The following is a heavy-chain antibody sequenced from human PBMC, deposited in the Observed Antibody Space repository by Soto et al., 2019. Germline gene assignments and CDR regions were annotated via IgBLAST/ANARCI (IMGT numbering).Heavy chain of an antibody. V-gene: IGHV3-23*01. J-gene: IGHJ5*02. CDR1: GFTFSSYA. CDR2: ISGSGGST. Sequence: PGGSLKLSCAASGFTFSSYAMSWVRQAPGKGLEWVSAISGSGGSTYYADSVKGRFTISRDNSKNTLYLQTNSLRAEDTAVYYCAKDRAVTTAWFDPWGQGTLVTVSS. D-gene: IGHD4-4*01. CDR3: AKDRAVTTAWFDP.